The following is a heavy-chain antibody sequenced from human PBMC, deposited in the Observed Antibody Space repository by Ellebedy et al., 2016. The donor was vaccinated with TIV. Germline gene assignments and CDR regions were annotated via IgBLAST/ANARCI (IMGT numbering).Heavy chain of an antibody. CDR3: ARDSYGDQSYYYGMDV. Sequence: PGGSLRLSCAGSGLTVSDKNIHWVRQAPGKGLEWVSVMTTSGDFKYYAESVKGRFTISRDSVKNAVDLQMDSLRAEDTAVYYCARDSYGDQSYYYGMDVWGQGTTVTVSS. CDR2: MTTSGDFK. V-gene: IGHV3-21*04. CDR1: GLTVSDKN. D-gene: IGHD4-17*01. J-gene: IGHJ6*02.